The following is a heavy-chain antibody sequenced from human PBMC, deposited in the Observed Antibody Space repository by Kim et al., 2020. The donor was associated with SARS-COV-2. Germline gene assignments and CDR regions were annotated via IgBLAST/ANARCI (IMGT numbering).Heavy chain of an antibody. Sequence: SETLSLTCAVYGGSFSGYYWSWIRQPPGKGLEWIGEINHSGSTNYNPSLKSRVTISVDTSKNQFSLKLSSVTAADTAVYYCARRHVTMIVVVIPHYYFDYWGQGTLVTVSS. CDR1: GGSFSGYY. CDR2: INHSGST. D-gene: IGHD3-22*01. J-gene: IGHJ4*02. CDR3: ARRHVTMIVVVIPHYYFDY. V-gene: IGHV4-34*01.